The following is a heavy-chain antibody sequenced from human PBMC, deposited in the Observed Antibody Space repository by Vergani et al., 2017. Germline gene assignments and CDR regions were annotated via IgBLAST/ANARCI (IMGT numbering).Heavy chain of an antibody. CDR2: IYYSGST. D-gene: IGHD6-19*01. V-gene: IGHV4-39*01. CDR1: GASIRSSNYY. CDR3: AGHSTVEWLVKLGWIDP. Sequence: QLQLQESGPGLVKPSATLSLTCSVSGASIRSSNYYWGWIHQPPGKGLEWIASIYYSGSTYYNPSLKSRVTISVDTSKNQFSLKLSSVTAADTAVYFCAGHSTVEWLVKLGWIDPWGQGILVTVSS. J-gene: IGHJ5*02.